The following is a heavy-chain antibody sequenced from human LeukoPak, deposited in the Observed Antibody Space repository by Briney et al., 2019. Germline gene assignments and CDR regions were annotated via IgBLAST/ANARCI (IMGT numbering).Heavy chain of an antibody. V-gene: IGHV1-69*01. J-gene: IGHJ6*03. CDR1: GGTFSSYA. D-gene: IGHD3-16*01. CDR2: IIPIFGTA. Sequence: KVSCKASGGTFSSYAISWVRQAPGQGLEWMGGIIPIFGTANYEQKFQCRVTITSDESTSTAYMELSSLRSEDTAVYYCARDGPRGNYMDVWGKGTTVTVSS. CDR3: ARDGPRGNYMDV.